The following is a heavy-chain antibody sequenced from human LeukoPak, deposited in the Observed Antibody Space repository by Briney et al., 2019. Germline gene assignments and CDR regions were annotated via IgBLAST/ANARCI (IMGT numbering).Heavy chain of an antibody. D-gene: IGHD3-22*01. CDR3: AGFFYDNSGDAFGI. V-gene: IGHV1-69*01. CDR2: LIPIYGSP. CDR1: GGGFTFSSHA. J-gene: IGHJ3*02. Sequence: SVKVSCKASGGGFTFSSHAISWVRQAPGQGLEWMGGLIPIYGSPNYAQKFQGRLTITSDESTRTVYMELSSLRPEDSAVHYCAGFFYDNSGDAFGIWGQGTMVTVSS.